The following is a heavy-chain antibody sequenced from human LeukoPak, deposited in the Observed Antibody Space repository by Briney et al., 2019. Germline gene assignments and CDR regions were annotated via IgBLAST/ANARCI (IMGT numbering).Heavy chain of an antibody. V-gene: IGHV3-23*01. J-gene: IGHJ4*02. CDR2: ISAGGDFV. CDR1: GFPFSTHS. CDR3: AKDHLGYCSGGSCYDFDY. Sequence: PGGSLRLSCAASGFPFSTHSLNWVRQAPGKGLEWVSSISAGGDFVYYGDSVKGRFTMSRDNSKNTLSLQMNSLRADDTAVYYCAKDHLGYCSGGSCYDFDYWGQGTLVTVSS. D-gene: IGHD2-15*01.